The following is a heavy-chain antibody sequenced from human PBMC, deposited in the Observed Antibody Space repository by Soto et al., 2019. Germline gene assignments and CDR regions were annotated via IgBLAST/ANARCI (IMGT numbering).Heavy chain of an antibody. J-gene: IGHJ6*03. Sequence: QVQLVQSGAEVKKPGASVKVSCKASGYTFTSYAMPWVRQAPGQRREWMGWINAGNGNTKYSQKFQGRVTITRDTSASTAYMELSSLRSEDTAVYYCARDDGDYHYYYYYMDVWGKGTTVTVSS. D-gene: IGHD4-17*01. V-gene: IGHV1-3*01. CDR1: GYTFTSYA. CDR2: INAGNGNT. CDR3: ARDDGDYHYYYYYMDV.